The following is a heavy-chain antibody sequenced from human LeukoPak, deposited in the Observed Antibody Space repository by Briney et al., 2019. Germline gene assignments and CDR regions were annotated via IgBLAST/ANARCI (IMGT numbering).Heavy chain of an antibody. D-gene: IGHD3-10*01. CDR3: ARHLAYYGSGSYSIDY. CDR2: IYPGDSDT. J-gene: IGHJ4*02. CDR1: GYSFTSYW. Sequence: PGESLKISCKGSGYSFTSYWIGWVRQMPGKGLEWMGIIYPGDSDTRYSPSFQGQVTISADKSISTAYLQWSSLKASDTAMYYCARHLAYYGSGSYSIDYWGQGTLVTVSS. V-gene: IGHV5-51*01.